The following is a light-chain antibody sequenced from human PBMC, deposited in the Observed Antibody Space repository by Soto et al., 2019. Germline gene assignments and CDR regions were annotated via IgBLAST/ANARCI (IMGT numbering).Light chain of an antibody. Sequence: IQITHSPSSLSAFVADRVAITCRASQSISNYLHWYQQKPGKAPKLLIFAASSLQSGVPSRFSGSGSGTDFALTISSLQPEDFATYYCQQGYNIPRTFGQGTKVDIK. V-gene: IGKV1-39*01. CDR1: QSISNY. CDR3: QQGYNIPRT. J-gene: IGKJ1*01. CDR2: AAS.